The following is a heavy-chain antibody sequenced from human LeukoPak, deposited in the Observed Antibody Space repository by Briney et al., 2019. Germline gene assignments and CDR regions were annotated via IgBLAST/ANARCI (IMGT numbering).Heavy chain of an antibody. CDR3: ARHDGSNNLDY. CDR2: IYYSGNT. CDR1: GGSLTSSSYY. V-gene: IGHV4-39*01. Sequence: SETLSLTCTVSGGSLTSSSYYWGWIRQPPGKGLEWIGSIYYSGNTYYKPSLKSRVTISVDTSKNQFSLTLSSVTAADTAVYYCARHDGSNNLDYWGQGTLVTVSS. J-gene: IGHJ4*02. D-gene: IGHD1-14*01.